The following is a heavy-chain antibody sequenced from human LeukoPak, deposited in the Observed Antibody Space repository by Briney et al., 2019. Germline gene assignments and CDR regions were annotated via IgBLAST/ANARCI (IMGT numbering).Heavy chain of an antibody. J-gene: IGHJ4*02. V-gene: IGHV3-30*18. D-gene: IGHD2-2*01. CDR1: GFTFSSYG. CDR3: AKSIVVVPAAPDY. Sequence: PGRSLRLSCAASGFTFSSYGMHWLRQAPGKGLEWVAVISYDGSNKYYADSVKGRFTISRDNSKNTLYLQMNSLRAEDTAVYYCAKSIVVVPAAPDYWGQGTLVTVSS. CDR2: ISYDGSNK.